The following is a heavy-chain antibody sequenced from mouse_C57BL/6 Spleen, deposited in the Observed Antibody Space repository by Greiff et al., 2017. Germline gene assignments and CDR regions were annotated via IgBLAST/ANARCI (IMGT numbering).Heavy chain of an antibody. Sequence: DVQLQESGPGMVKPSQSLSLTCTVTGYSITSGYDWHWIRHFPGNKLEWMGHISYSGSTNYNPSLKSRISITHDTSKNHFFLKLNSVTTEDTSTYYCAREGDSNWYFDVWGTWTTVTVSS. CDR3: AREGDSNWYFDV. CDR1: GYSITSGYD. CDR2: ISYSGST. V-gene: IGHV3-1*01. J-gene: IGHJ1*03.